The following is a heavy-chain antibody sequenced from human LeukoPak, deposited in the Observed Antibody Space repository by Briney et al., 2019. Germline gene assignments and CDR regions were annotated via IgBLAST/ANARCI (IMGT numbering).Heavy chain of an antibody. J-gene: IGHJ4*02. D-gene: IGHD4-17*01. V-gene: IGHV4-4*09. CDR3: ARHARSDYANAKFDC. CDR2: IYTSVST. CDR1: GDSISSYY. Sequence: SETLSLTCTVSGDSISSYYWSWIRQPPGKGLELIGYIYTSVSTNYNPSLRSRVTMSVDTSKNQFSLKLSSVAAADTAVYYCARHARSDYANAKFDCWGQGALVTVSS.